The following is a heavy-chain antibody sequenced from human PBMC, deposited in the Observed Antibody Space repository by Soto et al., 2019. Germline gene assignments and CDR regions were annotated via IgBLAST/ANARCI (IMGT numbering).Heavy chain of an antibody. Sequence: SETLSLTCTVSGGSISSYYWSWIRQPPGKGLEWIGYIYYSGSTNYNPSLKSRVTISVDTSKNQFSLKLSSVTAADTAVYYCARIRGLRGSSWLIAVTRGAPPFGAYDYWGQGTLVTVSS. CDR1: GGSISSYY. CDR3: ARIRGLRGSSWLIAVTRGAPPFGAYDY. V-gene: IGHV4-59*01. CDR2: IYYSGST. J-gene: IGHJ4*02. D-gene: IGHD6-19*01.